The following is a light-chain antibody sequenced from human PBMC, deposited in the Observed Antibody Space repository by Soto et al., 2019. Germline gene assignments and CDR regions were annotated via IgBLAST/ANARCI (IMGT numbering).Light chain of an antibody. CDR1: QDISNF. CDR3: QQSYTTVRS. CDR2: AAS. V-gene: IGKV1-39*01. Sequence: DIQMTQPPSSRSASVVHRLTFSCLASQDISNFLNWYQQKPGKAPQLLIYAASRLQSGVPARFSGSGAGTHFTLTISSLQPEDFATYFCQQSYTTVRSFGGGTKVDIK. J-gene: IGKJ4*01.